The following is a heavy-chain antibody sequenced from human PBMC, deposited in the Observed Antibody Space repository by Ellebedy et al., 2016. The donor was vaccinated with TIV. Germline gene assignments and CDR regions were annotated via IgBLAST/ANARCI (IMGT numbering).Heavy chain of an antibody. J-gene: IGHJ4*02. CDR1: GFTFSRYS. V-gene: IGHV3-48*01. D-gene: IGHD2-15*01. CDR2: MSSTGDI. Sequence: GESLKISCTASGFTFSRYSMNWVRQAPGKGLECIAYMSSTGDIYYADSVRCRFTISRDYARNSLFLQMNSLIAEDAAVYYCARGGCSGGSCSNAQFDYWGQGTLVTVSS. CDR3: ARGGCSGGSCSNAQFDY.